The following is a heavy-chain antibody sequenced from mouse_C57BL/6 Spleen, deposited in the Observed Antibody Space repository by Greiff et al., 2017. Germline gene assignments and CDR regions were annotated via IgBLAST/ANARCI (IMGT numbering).Heavy chain of an antibody. CDR1: GYTFTDYN. V-gene: IGHV1-18*01. Sequence: EVQLQQSGPELVKPGASVKIPCKASGYTFTDYNMDWVKQSHGKSLEWIGDINPNNGGTIYNQKFKGKATLTVDKSSSTAYMELRSLTSEDTAVYYCARYGGGPYYYAMDYWGQGTSVTVSS. CDR2: INPNNGGT. J-gene: IGHJ4*01. D-gene: IGHD1-2*01. CDR3: ARYGGGPYYYAMDY.